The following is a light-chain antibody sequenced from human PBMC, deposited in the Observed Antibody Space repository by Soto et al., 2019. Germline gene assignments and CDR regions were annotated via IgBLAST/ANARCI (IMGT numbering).Light chain of an antibody. V-gene: IGLV1-47*01. J-gene: IGLJ1*01. CDR1: RSNIGSHY. CDR3: AAWDDSLSGQV. CDR2: SNH. Sequence: QSVLPQPPSASGTPGQRVTISCSGSRSNIGSHYVDWYQQLPRTAPKLLIYSNHQRPSGVPDRFSGSKSGTSASLAISGLRSEDEADYYCAAWDDSLSGQVFGSGTKLTVL.